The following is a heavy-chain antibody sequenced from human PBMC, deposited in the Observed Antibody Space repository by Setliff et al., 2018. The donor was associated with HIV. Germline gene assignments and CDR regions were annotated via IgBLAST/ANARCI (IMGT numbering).Heavy chain of an antibody. CDR3: ARVRLELRQYWFDS. J-gene: IGHJ5*01. V-gene: IGHV4-34*01. CDR2: ITPTGDT. CDR1: GGSVSGHY. D-gene: IGHD1-7*01. Sequence: ETLSLTCAVYGGSVSGHYWGWFRQPPGKGLEWIGEITPTGDTNYIPSLKRRVTISVDTSKNQFSLKLNSVTAADTAVYYCARVRLELRQYWFDSWGQGSPVTVSS.